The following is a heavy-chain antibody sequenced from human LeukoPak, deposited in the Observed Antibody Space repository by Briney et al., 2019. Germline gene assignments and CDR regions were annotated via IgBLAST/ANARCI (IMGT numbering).Heavy chain of an antibody. J-gene: IGHJ4*02. V-gene: IGHV3-53*01. Sequence: PGGSLRLSCAASGFTVSSNYMSWVRQAPGKGLEWVSVIYSGGSTYYADSVKGRFTISRDNSKNTLYLQMNSLRAEDTAVYYCAKPWQLTAENELDYWGQGTLVTVSS. D-gene: IGHD1-26*01. CDR3: AKPWQLTAENELDY. CDR1: GFTVSSNY. CDR2: IYSGGST.